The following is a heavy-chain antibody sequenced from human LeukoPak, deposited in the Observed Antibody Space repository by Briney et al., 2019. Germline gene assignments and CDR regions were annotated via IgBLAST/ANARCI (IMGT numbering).Heavy chain of an antibody. CDR2: ISSSSSYI. V-gene: IGHV3-21*01. CDR3: ARGSIVVVVAATFDY. Sequence: GGSLRLSCAASGFTFSSYSMNWVRQAPGKGLDGVSSISSSSSYIYYADSVKGRFTISRDNAKNSLYLQMNSLRAEDTAVYYCARGSIVVVVAATFDYWGQGTLVTVSS. D-gene: IGHD2-15*01. J-gene: IGHJ4*02. CDR1: GFTFSSYS.